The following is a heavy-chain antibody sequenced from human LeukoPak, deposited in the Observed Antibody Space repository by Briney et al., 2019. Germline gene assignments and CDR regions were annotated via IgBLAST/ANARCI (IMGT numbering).Heavy chain of an antibody. V-gene: IGHV3-7*01. CDR2: IKQDGSDK. Sequence: PGGSLRLSCAASGFTFSNAWMSWVRQVPGKGLEWVANIKQDGSDKYYVDSVKGRFTISRDNAKNSLYLQMNSLRAEDTAVYYCARMTVYSSSWLAYYMDVWGKGTTVTVSS. D-gene: IGHD6-13*01. J-gene: IGHJ6*03. CDR3: ARMTVYSSSWLAYYMDV. CDR1: GFTFSNAW.